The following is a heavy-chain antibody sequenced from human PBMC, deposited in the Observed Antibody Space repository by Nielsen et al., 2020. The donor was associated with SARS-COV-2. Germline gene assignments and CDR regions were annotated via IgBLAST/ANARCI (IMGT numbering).Heavy chain of an antibody. CDR1: GFTFSSYA. D-gene: IGHD2-15*01. V-gene: IGHV3-23*01. CDR2: ISGSGGST. J-gene: IGHJ4*02. Sequence: GESLKISCAASGFTFSSYAMSWVRQAPGKGLEWVSAISGSGGSTYYADSVKGRFTISRENAKNSLYLQMNSLRVDDTAVYYCARGFHGGFDYWGQGTLVTVSS. CDR3: ARGFHGGFDY.